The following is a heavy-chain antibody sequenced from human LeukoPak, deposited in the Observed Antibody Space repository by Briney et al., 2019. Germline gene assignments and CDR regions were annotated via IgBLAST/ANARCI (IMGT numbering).Heavy chain of an antibody. CDR2: INPSGGST. D-gene: IGHD2-2*01. CDR3: ARDALDCSSTSCQDVGYFDL. CDR1: GNTFTNYG. V-gene: IGHV1-46*01. Sequence: ASVKVSCKASGNTFTNYGISWVRQAPGQGLEWMGIINPSGGSTSYAQKFQGRVTMTRDTSTSTVYMELSSLRSEDTAVYYCARDALDCSSTSCQDVGYFDLWGRGTLVTVSS. J-gene: IGHJ2*01.